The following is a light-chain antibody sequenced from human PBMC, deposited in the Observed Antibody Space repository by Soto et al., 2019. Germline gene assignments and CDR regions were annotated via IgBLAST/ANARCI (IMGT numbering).Light chain of an antibody. CDR1: QSVSSSY. V-gene: IGKV3-20*01. Sequence: IVLTQSPGTLSLSPGERATLSCRASQSVSSSYLAWYQQKPGQAPRLLMYGVSSRATGILDRFSGSGSGTDFTLTISRLEPEDFAVYYCQQYTSLPLTFGQGTKLEIK. CDR3: QQYTSLPLT. J-gene: IGKJ2*01. CDR2: GVS.